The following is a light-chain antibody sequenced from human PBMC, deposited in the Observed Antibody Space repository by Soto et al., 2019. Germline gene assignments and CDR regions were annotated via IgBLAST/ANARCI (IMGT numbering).Light chain of an antibody. V-gene: IGLV2-23*02. J-gene: IGLJ2*01. CDR2: EVN. Sequence: QSALTQPASASGSPGQSITISCTGTGSDVGNYNLVSWYQQYPGEAPKLLIYEVNKRPSGISYRFSGSKSGNTASLSISGLQAEDEADYYCCSYVGSTNVVFGGGTKLTVL. CDR1: GSDVGNYNL. CDR3: CSYVGSTNVV.